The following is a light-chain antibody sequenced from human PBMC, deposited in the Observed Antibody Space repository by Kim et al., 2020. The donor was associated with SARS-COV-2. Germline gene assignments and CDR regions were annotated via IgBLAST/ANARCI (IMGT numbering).Light chain of an antibody. CDR1: SSGVGGYLY. Sequence: SLTTSYTETSSGVGGYLYVSGYQQDPCICPKLLMYDVNIRPSGVSNRFSGYRSGNTASLNISGLQAEDEAVYYCIAYTSSSAPYVFGTGAKVTVL. CDR2: DVN. V-gene: IGLV2-14*04. J-gene: IGLJ1*01. CDR3: IAYTSSSAPYV.